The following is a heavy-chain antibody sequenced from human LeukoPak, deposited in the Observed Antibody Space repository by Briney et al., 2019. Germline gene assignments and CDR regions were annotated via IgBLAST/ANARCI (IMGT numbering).Heavy chain of an antibody. CDR3: ARDAEAAGNGLDY. Sequence: SQTLSLTCTVSGGSISSGSYYWSWIRQPAGKGLEWIGRIYTSGSTNYNPSLKSRVTMSVDTSKNQFSLKLSSVTAADTAVYYCARDAEAAGNGLDYWGQGTLVTVSS. D-gene: IGHD6-13*01. J-gene: IGHJ4*02. CDR1: GGSISSGSYY. CDR2: IYTSGST. V-gene: IGHV4-61*02.